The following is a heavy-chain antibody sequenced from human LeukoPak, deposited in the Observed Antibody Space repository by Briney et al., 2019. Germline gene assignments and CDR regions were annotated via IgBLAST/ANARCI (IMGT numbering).Heavy chain of an antibody. CDR2: ISYDGSNK. D-gene: IGHD2-21*01. V-gene: IGHV3-30*01. J-gene: IGHJ4*02. CDR1: GFTFSSYA. Sequence: GGSLRLSCAASGFTFSSYAMHWVRQAPGKGLEWVAVISYDGSNKYYADSVKGRFTISRDNSKNTLYLQMNSLRAEDTAVYYCARDRGGVDYWGQGTLVTVSP. CDR3: ARDRGGVDY.